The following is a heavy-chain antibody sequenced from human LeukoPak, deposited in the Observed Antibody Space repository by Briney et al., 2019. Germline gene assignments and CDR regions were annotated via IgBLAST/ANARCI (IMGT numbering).Heavy chain of an antibody. V-gene: IGHV1-2*02. CDR1: GYTFTGYY. CDR3: ARVGSIFGVVIIPRRNDAFDI. D-gene: IGHD3-3*01. J-gene: IGHJ3*02. Sequence: ASVKVSCKASGYTFTGYYMHWVRQAPGQGLEWMGWINPNSGGTNYAQKFQGRVTMTRDTSISTAYMELSRLRSDDTAVYYCARVGSIFGVVIIPRRNDAFDIWGQGTMVTVSS. CDR2: INPNSGGT.